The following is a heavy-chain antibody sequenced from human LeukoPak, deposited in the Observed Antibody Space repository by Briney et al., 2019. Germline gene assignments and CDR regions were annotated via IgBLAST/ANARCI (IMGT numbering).Heavy chain of an antibody. D-gene: IGHD5-18*01. CDR1: GYTFTSYD. Sequence: ASVKVSCKASGYTFTSYDINWVRQATGQGLEWMGWINPNSGNTDYAQKFQGRVTMTRNTSINTAYMELSSLRSEDTAVYYCAKLRSGDGYGPQEYWGQGTLVTVSS. CDR3: AKLRSGDGYGPQEY. J-gene: IGHJ4*02. V-gene: IGHV1-8*01. CDR2: INPNSGNT.